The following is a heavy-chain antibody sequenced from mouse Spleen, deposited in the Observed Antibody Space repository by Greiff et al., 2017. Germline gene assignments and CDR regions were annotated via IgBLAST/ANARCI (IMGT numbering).Heavy chain of an antibody. J-gene: IGHJ4*01. CDR3: ARGRDYDAAMDY. D-gene: IGHD2-4*01. V-gene: IGHV1-4*01. Sequence: VQLQQSGAELARPGASVKMSCKASGYTFTSYTMHWVKQRPGQGLEWIGYINPSSGYTKYNQKFKDKATLTADKSSSTAYMQLSSLTSEDSAVYYCARGRDYDAAMDYWGQGTSVTVSS. CDR2: INPSSGYT. CDR1: GYTFTSYT.